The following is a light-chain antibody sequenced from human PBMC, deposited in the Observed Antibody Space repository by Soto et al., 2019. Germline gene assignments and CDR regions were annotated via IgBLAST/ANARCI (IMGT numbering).Light chain of an antibody. V-gene: IGLV2-14*03. Sequence: QSVLTQPASVSGSPGQSITISCTGTSSDVGAYNFVSWHQQHPGKAPKLIIYNVYDRPSGISYRFSGSKSGNTASLTISGLHGEDEADYYCSSYTISRTYVFGTGTQLTVL. CDR1: SSDVGAYNF. J-gene: IGLJ1*01. CDR2: NVY. CDR3: SSYTISRTYV.